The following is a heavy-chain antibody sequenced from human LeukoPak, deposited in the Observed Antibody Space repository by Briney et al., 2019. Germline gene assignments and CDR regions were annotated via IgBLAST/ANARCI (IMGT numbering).Heavy chain of an antibody. Sequence: GESLKISCKGSGYNFGAYWIAWVRQMPGKGLEWMGIIYPGDSDTRYSPSFQGQVTISADKSISTAYLQWSSLKASDTAMYYCATSRTIVGATGAFDIWGQGTMVTVSS. J-gene: IGHJ3*02. D-gene: IGHD1-26*01. CDR2: IYPGDSDT. V-gene: IGHV5-51*01. CDR1: GYNFGAYW. CDR3: ATSRTIVGATGAFDI.